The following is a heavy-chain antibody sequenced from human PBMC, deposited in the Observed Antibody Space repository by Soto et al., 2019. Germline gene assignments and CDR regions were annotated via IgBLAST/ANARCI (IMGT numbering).Heavy chain of an antibody. CDR2: LSGNGGST. CDR1: GFTFDEFG. V-gene: IGHV3-23*01. J-gene: IGHJ4*02. D-gene: IGHD3-3*01. Sequence: GSLRLSCAASGFTFDEFGMSWVRQVPGKGLEWVSGLSGNGGSTYYADSGKGRFTISRDNSKKTLYLQMNSLRAEDTALYYCAKGPIFGVENIYDYWGQGTLVTVSS. CDR3: AKGPIFGVENIYDY.